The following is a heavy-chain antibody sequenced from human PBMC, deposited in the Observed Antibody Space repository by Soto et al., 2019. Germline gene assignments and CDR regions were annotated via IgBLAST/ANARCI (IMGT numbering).Heavy chain of an antibody. J-gene: IGHJ4*02. CDR1: GFTFSSYA. Sequence: GGSLRLSCAASGFTFSSYAMSWVRQAPGKGLEWVSAISGSGSSTYYADSVKGRFTISRDNSKNTLYLQMNSLRADDTAVYYCAKASAGYYDSSGYHYPYWGQGTLVTVSS. D-gene: IGHD3-22*01. V-gene: IGHV3-23*01. CDR2: ISGSGSST. CDR3: AKASAGYYDSSGYHYPY.